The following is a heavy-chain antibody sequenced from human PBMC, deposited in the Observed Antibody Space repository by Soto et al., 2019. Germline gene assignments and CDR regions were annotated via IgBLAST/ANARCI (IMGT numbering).Heavy chain of an antibody. V-gene: IGHV4-4*07. Sequence: QVQLQESGPGLVKPSETLSLTCSVSAGSISTYHWSWIRQPAGKGLEWIGRIYYTGSTDYNPSLKSRVTMSVDTSKNQFSLKVSSVTAADTAVYYCARDCSGGACYRASFDYWGQGTLVTVSS. D-gene: IGHD2-15*01. J-gene: IGHJ4*02. CDR2: IYYTGST. CDR1: AGSISTYH. CDR3: ARDCSGGACYRASFDY.